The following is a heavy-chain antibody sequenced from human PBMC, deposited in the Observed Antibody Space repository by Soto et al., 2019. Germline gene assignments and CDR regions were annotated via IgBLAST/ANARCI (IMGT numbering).Heavy chain of an antibody. Sequence: VQLVESGGGLVRPGGSLRLSCAASQFIFDKYDMHWVRQATGKGLEWVSGIGTLGDKYYSASVRGRFTIIRENAKNSVHLQMNALTDGDMGLYYCVRGRSNDYKSTPPPIFDPSGQGTLVTVSS. J-gene: IGHJ5*02. CDR1: QFIFDKYD. CDR2: IGTLGDK. D-gene: IGHD4-17*01. V-gene: IGHV3-13*01. CDR3: VRGRSNDYKSTPPPIFDP.